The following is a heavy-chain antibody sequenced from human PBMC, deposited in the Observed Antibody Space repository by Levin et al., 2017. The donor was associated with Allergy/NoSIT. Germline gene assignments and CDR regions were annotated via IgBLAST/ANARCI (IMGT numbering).Heavy chain of an antibody. J-gene: IGHJ6*02. Sequence: PGESLKISCAASGFTFSSYAMSWVRQAPGKGLEWVSAISGSGGSTYYADSVKGRFTISRDNSKNTLYLQMNSLRAEDTAVYYCAKVARVVPIGYGMDGWGQGTTVTVSS. CDR3: AKVARVVPIGYGMDG. CDR1: GFTFSSYA. D-gene: IGHD2-2*01. CDR2: ISGSGGST. V-gene: IGHV3-23*01.